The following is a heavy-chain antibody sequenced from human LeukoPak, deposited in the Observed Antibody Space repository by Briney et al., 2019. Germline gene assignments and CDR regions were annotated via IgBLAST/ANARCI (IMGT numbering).Heavy chain of an antibody. CDR2: ISWNSGSI. D-gene: IGHD3-9*01. V-gene: IGHV3-9*01. J-gene: IGHJ3*02. Sequence: PGGSLRLSCEASGFTFDDYAMHWVRQAPGKGLEWVSGISWNSGSIGYADSVKGRFTISRDNAKNSLYLQMNSLRAEDTALYYCAKPYYDILTGYVRGAFDIWGQGTMVTVSS. CDR3: AKPYYDILTGYVRGAFDI. CDR1: GFTFDDYA.